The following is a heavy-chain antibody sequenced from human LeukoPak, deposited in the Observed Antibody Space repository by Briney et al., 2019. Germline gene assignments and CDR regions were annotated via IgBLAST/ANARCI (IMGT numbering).Heavy chain of an antibody. D-gene: IGHD3-10*01. V-gene: IGHV3-21*04. CDR1: GFTFSSYT. J-gene: IGHJ4*02. CDR2: ISSSSTYI. CDR3: AKDPLWFGELLMVY. Sequence: GGSLRLSCAVSGFTFSSYTINWVRQAPGKGLEWVASISSSSTYIYYADSVKGRFTISRDNAKNSLYLQMNSLRAEDTAVYYCAKDPLWFGELLMVYWGQGTLVTVSS.